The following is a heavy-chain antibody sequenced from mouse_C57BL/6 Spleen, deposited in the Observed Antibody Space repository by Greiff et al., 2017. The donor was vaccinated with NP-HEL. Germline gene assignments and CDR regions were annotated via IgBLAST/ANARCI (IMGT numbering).Heavy chain of an antibody. CDR3: ARAALGSFDY. CDR2: SRNKANDYTT. D-gene: IGHD4-1*01. Sequence: EVNVVESGGGLVQSGRSLRLSCATSGFTFSDFYMEWVRQAPGKGLEWIAASRNKANDYTTEYSASVKGRFIVSRDTSQSILYLQMNALRAEDTAIYYCARAALGSFDYWGQGTTLTVSS. V-gene: IGHV7-1*01. J-gene: IGHJ2*01. CDR1: GFTFSDFY.